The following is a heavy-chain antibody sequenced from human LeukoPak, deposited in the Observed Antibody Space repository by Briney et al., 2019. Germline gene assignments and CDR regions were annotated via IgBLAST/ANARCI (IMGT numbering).Heavy chain of an antibody. V-gene: IGHV3-30*02. CDR2: IRYDGSNE. CDR1: GFTFNTYG. J-gene: IGHJ6*03. Sequence: PGGSLRLSCAASGFTFNTYGMHWVRQAPGKGLEWVAFIRYDGSNECYADSVKGRFTISRDNSKNTLYLQMNSLRPEDTAVYYCAKEGYYYLDVWGKGTTVTISS. CDR3: AKEGYYYLDV.